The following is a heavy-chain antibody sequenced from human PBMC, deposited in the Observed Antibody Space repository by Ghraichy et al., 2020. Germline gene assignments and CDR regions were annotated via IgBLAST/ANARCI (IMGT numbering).Heavy chain of an antibody. CDR3: ARHGYSNYVHAFAI. CDR2: IYYRGST. D-gene: IGHD4-11*01. CDR1: GGSISSSSYY. Sequence: SQTLSLTCTVSGGSISSSSYYWGWIRQPPGKGLEWIGSIYYRGSTYYNPSLKSRVTISVDTSKNQFSLKLSSVTAADTAVYYVARHGYSNYVHAFAIWGQGTMVTVSS. V-gene: IGHV4-39*01. J-gene: IGHJ3*02.